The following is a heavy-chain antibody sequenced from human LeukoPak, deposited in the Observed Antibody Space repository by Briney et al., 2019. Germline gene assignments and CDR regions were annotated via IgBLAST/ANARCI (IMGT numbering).Heavy chain of an antibody. J-gene: IGHJ4*02. CDR1: GFTFSSYA. CDR3: ARVFHSYCSSTSCYFFDY. D-gene: IGHD2-2*01. V-gene: IGHV3-30-3*01. Sequence: GGSLRLSCAASGFTFSSYAMHWVRQAPGKGLEWVAVISYDGSNKYYADSVKGRFTISRDNSKNTLYLQMNSLRAEDTAVYYCARVFHSYCSSTSCYFFDYWGQGTLVTVSS. CDR2: ISYDGSNK.